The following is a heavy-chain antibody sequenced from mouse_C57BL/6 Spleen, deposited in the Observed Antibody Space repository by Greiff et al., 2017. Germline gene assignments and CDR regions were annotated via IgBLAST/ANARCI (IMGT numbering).Heavy chain of an antibody. Sequence: EVKLVESEGGLVKPGGSLKLSCAASGFTFSDYGMHWVRQAPEKGLEWVAYISSGSSTIYYADTVKGRFTISRDNAKNTLFLQMTSLRSEDTAMYYCARTYYGSSRYFDVWGTGTTVTVSS. CDR3: ARTYYGSSRYFDV. CDR2: ISSGSSTI. D-gene: IGHD1-1*01. CDR1: GFTFSDYG. V-gene: IGHV5-17*01. J-gene: IGHJ1*03.